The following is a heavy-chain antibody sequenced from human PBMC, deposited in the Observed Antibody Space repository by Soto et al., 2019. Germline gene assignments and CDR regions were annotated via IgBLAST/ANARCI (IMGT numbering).Heavy chain of an antibody. Sequence: VASVKVSCKASGYIVSDYYMHWVRQAPGQGLEWMGWISPKRGGKKYAQKFQGRISMSRDTSISTAYMELSRLKSDDTAVYYCARQSSNWLLEYWGQGTLVTVSS. CDR3: ARQSSNWLLEY. CDR1: GYIVSDYY. J-gene: IGHJ4*02. D-gene: IGHD2-2*01. V-gene: IGHV1-2*02. CDR2: ISPKRGGK.